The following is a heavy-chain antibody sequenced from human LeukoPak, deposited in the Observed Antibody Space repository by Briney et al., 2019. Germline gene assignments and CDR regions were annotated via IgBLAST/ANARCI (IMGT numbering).Heavy chain of an antibody. CDR1: GYTFTSYG. J-gene: IGHJ4*02. CDR2: ISAYNGNT. V-gene: IGHV1-18*01. Sequence: ASVKVSCKASGYTFTSYGISWVRQAPGQGLEWMGWISAYNGNTNYAQKLQGRVTMTTDTSTSTAYMELRSLRSDDTAVYYCARVYPELAYCGGHCYSLDYWGQGTLVTVSS. CDR3: ARVYPELAYCGGHCYSLDY. D-gene: IGHD2-21*02.